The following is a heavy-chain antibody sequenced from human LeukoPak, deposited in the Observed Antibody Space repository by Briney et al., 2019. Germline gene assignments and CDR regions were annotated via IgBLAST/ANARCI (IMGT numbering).Heavy chain of an antibody. Sequence: SETLSLTCTVSGGSISSYYWSWIRQPPGKGLEWIGYIYYSGSTNYNPSLKSRVTISVDTSKNQFSLKLSSVTAADTAVYFCAKRAATDSNGAFDIWGQGTMVTVSS. J-gene: IGHJ3*02. CDR3: AKRAATDSNGAFDI. V-gene: IGHV4-59*12. CDR1: GGSISSYY. D-gene: IGHD2-15*01. CDR2: IYYSGST.